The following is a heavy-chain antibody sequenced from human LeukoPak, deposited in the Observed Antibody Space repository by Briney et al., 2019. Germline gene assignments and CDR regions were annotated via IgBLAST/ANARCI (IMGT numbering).Heavy chain of an antibody. CDR1: GYSFTSYW. Sequence: GESLKISCKGSGYSFTSYWIGWVRQMPGKGLGWMGIIYPGDSDTRYSPSFQGQVTISADKSISTAYLQWSSLKASDTAMYYCARQGCSGGSCYFSWFDPWGQGTLVTVSS. V-gene: IGHV5-51*01. D-gene: IGHD2-15*01. CDR3: ARQGCSGGSCYFSWFDP. J-gene: IGHJ5*02. CDR2: IYPGDSDT.